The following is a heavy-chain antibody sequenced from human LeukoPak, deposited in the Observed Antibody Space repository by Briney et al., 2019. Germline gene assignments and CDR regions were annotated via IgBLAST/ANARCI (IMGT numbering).Heavy chain of an antibody. CDR1: GGSISSSSYY. CDR3: ARRRGYCSSTSCAYYFDY. J-gene: IGHJ4*02. D-gene: IGHD2-2*01. V-gene: IGHV4-39*01. CDR2: IYYSGST. Sequence: PSETLSLTCTVSGGSISSSSYYWGWIRQPPGKGLEWIGSIYYSGSTYYNPSLKSRVTISVDTSKNQFSLKLSSVTAADTAVYYCARRRGYCSSTSCAYYFDYWGQGTLVTVSS.